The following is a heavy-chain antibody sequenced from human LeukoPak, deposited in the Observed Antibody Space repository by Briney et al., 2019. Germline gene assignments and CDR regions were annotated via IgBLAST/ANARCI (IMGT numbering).Heavy chain of an antibody. V-gene: IGHV4-34*01. CDR3: ARRMHSSSWYSRGAGWFDP. Sequence: SPSETLSLTCAVYGGSFSGYYWSWIRQPPGKGLEWIGEINHSGSTNYNPSLKSRVTISVDTSKNQFSLKLSSVTAADTAVYYCARRMHSSSWYSRGAGWFDPWGQGTLVTVSS. J-gene: IGHJ5*02. CDR2: INHSGST. D-gene: IGHD6-13*01. CDR1: GGSFSGYY.